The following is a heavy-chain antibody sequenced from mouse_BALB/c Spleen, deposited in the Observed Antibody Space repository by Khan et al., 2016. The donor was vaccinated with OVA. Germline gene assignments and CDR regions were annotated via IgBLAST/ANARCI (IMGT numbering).Heavy chain of an antibody. J-gene: IGHJ3*01. D-gene: IGHD1-2*01. Sequence: VQLKQSGPEVVKPGASVKISCKASGYTFTDYNMDWLKQRHGKSLEWIGYFFPNSGGSGYNQKFKTKATLTVDISSNTAYMDLRSLTSEDSAVYYCVRSGYGSVAFWGQGTLVTVSA. CDR1: GYTFTDYN. CDR3: VRSGYGSVAF. CDR2: FFPNSGGS. V-gene: IGHV1S29*02.